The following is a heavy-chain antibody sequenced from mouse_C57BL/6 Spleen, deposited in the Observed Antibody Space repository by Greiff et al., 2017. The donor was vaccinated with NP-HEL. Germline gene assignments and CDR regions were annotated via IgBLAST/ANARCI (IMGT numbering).Heavy chain of an antibody. CDR3: ARERIYYDYGCYAMDY. Sequence: VKLMESGPELVKPGASVKISCKASGYAFSSSWMNWVKQRPGKGLEWIGRIYPGDGDTNYNGKFKGKATLTADKSSSTAYMQLSSLTSEDSAVDFCARERIYYDYGCYAMDYWGQGTSVTVSS. CDR1: GYAFSSSW. J-gene: IGHJ4*01. D-gene: IGHD2-4*01. CDR2: IYPGDGDT. V-gene: IGHV1-82*01.